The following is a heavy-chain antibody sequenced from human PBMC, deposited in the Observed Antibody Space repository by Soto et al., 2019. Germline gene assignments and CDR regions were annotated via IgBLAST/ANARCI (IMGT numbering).Heavy chain of an antibody. Sequence: PSETLSLTCTVSGGSISSGGYYWSWIRQHPGKGLEWIGYIYYSGSTYYNPSLKSRVTISVDTSKNQFSLKLSSVTAADTAVYYCAREDRIAAAGKLDYWGQGTLVTVSS. D-gene: IGHD6-13*01. CDR3: AREDRIAAAGKLDY. J-gene: IGHJ4*02. CDR1: GGSISSGGYY. V-gene: IGHV4-31*03. CDR2: IYYSGST.